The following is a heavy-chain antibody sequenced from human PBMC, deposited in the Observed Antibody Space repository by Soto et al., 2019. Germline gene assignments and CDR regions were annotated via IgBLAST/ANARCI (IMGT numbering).Heavy chain of an antibody. CDR1: NDRLSSHF. CDR3: AGASSRVFTGVSAY. CDR2: ILPVPNRA. V-gene: IGHV1-46*01. Sequence: ASVKVSCKASNDRLSSHFIHWVRQAPGEGLEWMGIILPVPNRASYSKEFKCRLTLTSDMPSRTVYMQLRTLMPDATPAYSCAGASSRVFTGVSAYWGQGTLVAVSS. D-gene: IGHD3-3*01. J-gene: IGHJ4*01.